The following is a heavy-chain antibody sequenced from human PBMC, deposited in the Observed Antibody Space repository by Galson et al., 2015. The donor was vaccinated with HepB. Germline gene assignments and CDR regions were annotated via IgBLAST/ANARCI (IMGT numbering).Heavy chain of an antibody. J-gene: IGHJ6*02. V-gene: IGHV3-23*01. CDR3: AKENFGAAARPDYYYYYGMDV. Sequence: SLRLSCAASGFTFSSYAMSWVRQAPGKGLEWVSAISGSGGSTYYADSVKGRFTISRDNSKNTLYLQMNSLRAEDTAVYYCAKENFGAAARPDYYYYYGMDVWGQGTTVTVSS. D-gene: IGHD6-6*01. CDR2: ISGSGGST. CDR1: GFTFSSYA.